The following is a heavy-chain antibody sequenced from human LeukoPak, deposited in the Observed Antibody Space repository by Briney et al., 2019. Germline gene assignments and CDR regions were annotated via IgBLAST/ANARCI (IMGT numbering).Heavy chain of an antibody. CDR3: ARSYCSSTSCSDYMDV. J-gene: IGHJ6*03. Sequence: ASVKVSCKASGYTFTSYGISWVRQAPGQGLEWMGWISAYNGNTNYAQKLQGRVTMTTDTSTSTAYMELSSLRSEDTAVYYCARSYCSSTSCSDYMDVWGKGTTVTISS. CDR1: GYTFTSYG. V-gene: IGHV1-18*01. D-gene: IGHD2-2*01. CDR2: ISAYNGNT.